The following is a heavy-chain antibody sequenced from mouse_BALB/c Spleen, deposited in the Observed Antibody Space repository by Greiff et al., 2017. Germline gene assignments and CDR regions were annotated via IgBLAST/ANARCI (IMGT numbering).Heavy chain of an antibody. CDR3: ARRENYYRYHAMDY. Sequence: DVQLQESGPGLVKPSQSLSLSCTASGYSFTSYYVWYLLRQSPGNKLWLMGYISYSGSTNYNPSLKSRISITRDTSKNQFFLQLNSVTTEDTATYYCARRENYYRYHAMDYWGQGTSVTVSS. V-gene: IGHV3-2*02. D-gene: IGHD2-14*01. CDR1: GYSFTSYYV. J-gene: IGHJ4*01. CDR2: ISYSGST.